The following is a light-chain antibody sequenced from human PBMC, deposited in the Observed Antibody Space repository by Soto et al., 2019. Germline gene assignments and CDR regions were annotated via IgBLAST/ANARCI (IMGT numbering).Light chain of an antibody. Sequence: EIVMTQSPATLSVSPGERATLTCRASQSVSSTLAWYQQKPGQAPRLLIYGASTRATGIPARFSGSRSGTEFTLTISSLQSEDFAVYYCQRYNNWPPWTFGQGTKLEIK. V-gene: IGKV3-15*01. CDR1: QSVSST. J-gene: IGKJ2*02. CDR2: GAS. CDR3: QRYNNWPPWT.